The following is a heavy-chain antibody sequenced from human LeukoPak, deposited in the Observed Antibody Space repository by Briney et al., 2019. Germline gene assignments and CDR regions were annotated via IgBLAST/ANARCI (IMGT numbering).Heavy chain of an antibody. J-gene: IGHJ4*02. CDR1: GFTFSNYW. Sequence: GGSLRLFCAASGFTFSNYWMHWVRQAPGKGLVWVSRINTDGSSTNYADSVKGRFTISRDNARNTVYLQMNSLRAEDTAVYYCVRLLDRDYWGQGTLVTVSS. CDR2: INTDGSST. CDR3: VRLLDRDY. V-gene: IGHV3-74*01. D-gene: IGHD3-3*01.